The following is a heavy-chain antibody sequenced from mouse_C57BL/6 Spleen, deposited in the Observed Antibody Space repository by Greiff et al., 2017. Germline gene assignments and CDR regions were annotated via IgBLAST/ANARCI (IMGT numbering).Heavy chain of an antibody. J-gene: IGHJ4*01. CDR2: IWSGGST. Sequence: QVQLKESGPGLVQPSQSLSITCTVSGFSLTSYGVHWVRQSPGKGLEWLGVIWSGGSTDYNAAFISRLSISKDNSKSQVFFKMNSLQADDTAIYYCARPIYYDYDEGYAMDYWGQGTSVTVSS. D-gene: IGHD2-4*01. CDR1: GFSLTSYG. V-gene: IGHV2-2*01. CDR3: ARPIYYDYDEGYAMDY.